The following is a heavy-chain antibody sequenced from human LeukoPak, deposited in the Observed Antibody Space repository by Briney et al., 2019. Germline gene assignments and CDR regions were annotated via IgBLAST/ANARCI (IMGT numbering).Heavy chain of an antibody. V-gene: IGHV3-30*04. J-gene: IGHJ6*02. CDR3: ARDNLGGSGSYYTYYYYGMDV. CDR1: GFTFSSYA. Sequence: PGGSLRLSCAASGFTFSSYAMHWVRQAPGKGLEWVAVISYDGSNEYYADSVKGRFTISRDNSKNTLYLQMNSLRAEDTAVYYCARDNLGGSGSYYTYYYYGMDVWGQGTTVTVSS. D-gene: IGHD3-10*01. CDR2: ISYDGSNE.